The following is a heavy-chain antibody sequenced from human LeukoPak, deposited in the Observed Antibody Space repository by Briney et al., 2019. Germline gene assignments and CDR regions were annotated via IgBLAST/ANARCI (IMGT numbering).Heavy chain of an antibody. J-gene: IGHJ3*02. D-gene: IGHD3-22*01. Sequence: RASVKVSCKASGGTFSSYAISWVRQAPGQGLDWMGGIIPIFGTANYAQKFQGRGTITTDESTSTAYMELSSLRSEDTAVYYCARDPSSYYDSSRVALDIWGQGTMVTVSS. CDR2: IIPIFGTA. CDR1: GGTFSSYA. CDR3: ARDPSSYYDSSRVALDI. V-gene: IGHV1-69*05.